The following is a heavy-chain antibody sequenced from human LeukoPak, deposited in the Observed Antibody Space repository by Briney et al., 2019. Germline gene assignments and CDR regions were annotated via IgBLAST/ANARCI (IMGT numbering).Heavy chain of an antibody. Sequence: GGSLRLSCAASGFTFSSYAMHWVRQAPGKGLEWVAVISYDGSNKYYADSVKGRFTISRDNSKNTLYLQMNSLRAEDTAVYYCARVSSWFDGFDYWGQGTLVTVSS. V-gene: IGHV3-30*04. D-gene: IGHD6-13*01. CDR3: ARVSSWFDGFDY. CDR2: ISYDGSNK. CDR1: GFTFSSYA. J-gene: IGHJ4*02.